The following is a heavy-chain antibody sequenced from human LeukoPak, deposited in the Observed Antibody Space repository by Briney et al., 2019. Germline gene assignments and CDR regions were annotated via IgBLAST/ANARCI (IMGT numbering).Heavy chain of an antibody. CDR1: GGSISSGGYY. Sequence: PSETLSLTCTVSGGSISSGGYYWSWIRQHPRKGLEWIGYIYYSGSTYYNPSLKSRVTISVDTSKNQFSLKLSSVTAADTAVYYCAREPAMTPRGAFDIWGQGTMVTVSS. J-gene: IGHJ3*02. V-gene: IGHV4-31*03. D-gene: IGHD3-10*01. CDR3: AREPAMTPRGAFDI. CDR2: IYYSGST.